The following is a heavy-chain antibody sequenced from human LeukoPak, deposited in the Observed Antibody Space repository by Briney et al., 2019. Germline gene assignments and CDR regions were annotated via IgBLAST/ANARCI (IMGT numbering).Heavy chain of an antibody. CDR2: IKQEGSEK. Sequence: GGSLRLSCAASGFTFSSYWMSWGRQAPGRGLEWVANIKQEGSEKYYVDSVKGRFTISRDNAKNSLYLQMNSLRAEDTAVYYCARVPYSSSSFDYYYYGMDVWGQGTTVTVSS. CDR1: GFTFSSYW. D-gene: IGHD6-6*01. V-gene: IGHV3-7*01. J-gene: IGHJ6*02. CDR3: ARVPYSSSSFDYYYYGMDV.